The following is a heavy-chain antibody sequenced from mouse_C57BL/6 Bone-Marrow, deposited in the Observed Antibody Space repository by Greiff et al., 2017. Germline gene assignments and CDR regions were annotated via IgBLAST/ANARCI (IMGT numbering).Heavy chain of an antibody. V-gene: IGHV5-15*01. J-gene: IGHJ1*03. CDR1: GFTFSDYG. Sequence: EVQLVESGGGLVQPGGSLKLSCAASGFTFSDYGMAWVRQAPRKGPEWVAFISNLAYSIYYADTVTGRFTISRENAKNTLYLEMSSLRSEDTAMYYCARLYYDNLYWYFDVWGTGTTVTVSA. D-gene: IGHD2-1*01. CDR2: ISNLAYSI. CDR3: ARLYYDNLYWYFDV.